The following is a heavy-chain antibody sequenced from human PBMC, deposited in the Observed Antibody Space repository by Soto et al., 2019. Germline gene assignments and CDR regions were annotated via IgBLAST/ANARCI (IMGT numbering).Heavy chain of an antibody. CDR3: IFFAKQDV. J-gene: IGHJ4*02. CDR1: GFIFSKSW. D-gene: IGHD6-13*01. Sequence: PWGSLRLSCAASGFIFSKSWMTWFRQAPGKGPEWVGRIKGKTDGETTEYTAAVKGRFTISRDDSNNLLYLQMNSLKVEDTATYYCIFFAKQDVWGQGT. CDR2: IKGKTDGETT. V-gene: IGHV3-15*01.